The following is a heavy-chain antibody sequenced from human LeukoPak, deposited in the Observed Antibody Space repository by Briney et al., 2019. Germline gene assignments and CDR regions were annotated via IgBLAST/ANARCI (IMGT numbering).Heavy chain of an antibody. CDR2: ISAYNGNT. J-gene: IGHJ6*02. V-gene: IGHV1-18*01. Sequence: ASVKVSCKASGYTFTSYGISWVRQAPGQGLEWMGWISAYNGNTNYAQKLQGRVTMTTDTSTSTAYMELRSLRSDDTAVYYCARVNDFWSGYRYYYHGMDVWGQGTTVTVSS. CDR1: GYTFTSYG. D-gene: IGHD3-3*01. CDR3: ARVNDFWSGYRYYYHGMDV.